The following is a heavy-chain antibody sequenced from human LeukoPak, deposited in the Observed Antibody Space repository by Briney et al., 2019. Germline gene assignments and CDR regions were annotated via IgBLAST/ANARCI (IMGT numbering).Heavy chain of an antibody. V-gene: IGHV1-69*13. J-gene: IGHJ6*03. CDR3: ASKLVGATVGYYYYMDV. Sequence: SVKVSCKASGGTFSSYAISWVRQAPGQGLEWMGGIIPIFGTANYAQKFQGRVTITADESTSTAYMELSSLRSEDTAVYYCASKLVGATVGYYYYMDVWGQGTTVTVSS. D-gene: IGHD1-26*01. CDR1: GGTFSSYA. CDR2: IIPIFGTA.